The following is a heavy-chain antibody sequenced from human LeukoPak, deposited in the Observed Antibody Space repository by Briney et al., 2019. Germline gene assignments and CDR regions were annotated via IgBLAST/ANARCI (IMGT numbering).Heavy chain of an antibody. CDR3: ARRSGPSSTTAAQGSPRDRFDP. Sequence: ASVKVSCKASGYTFTSYGISWVRQAPGQGLEWMGWISAYNGNTNYAQKLQGRVTMTTDTSTSTAYMELRSLRSDDTAVYYCARRSGPSSTTAAQGSPRDRFDPWGQGTLVTVSS. CDR1: GYTFTSYG. V-gene: IGHV1-18*01. CDR2: ISAYNGNT. J-gene: IGHJ5*02. D-gene: IGHD2-2*01.